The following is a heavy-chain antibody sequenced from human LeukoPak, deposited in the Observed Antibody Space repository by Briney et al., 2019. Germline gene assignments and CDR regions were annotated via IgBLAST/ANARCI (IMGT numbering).Heavy chain of an antibody. CDR1: GFTFSNYG. Sequence: GGTLRLSCAASGFTFSNYGMSWVRQAPGKGLEWVSVISGSGGSTYYADSVKGRFTISRDNSKNTLYLQMNSLRAEDTAVYYCAKDGYDILTGYLHLDYWGQGTLVTVSS. J-gene: IGHJ4*02. CDR2: ISGSGGST. D-gene: IGHD3-9*01. V-gene: IGHV3-23*01. CDR3: AKDGYDILTGYLHLDY.